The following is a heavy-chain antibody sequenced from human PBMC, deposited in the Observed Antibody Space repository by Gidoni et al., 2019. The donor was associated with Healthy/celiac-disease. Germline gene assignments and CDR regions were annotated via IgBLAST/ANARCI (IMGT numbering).Heavy chain of an antibody. D-gene: IGHD3-22*01. CDR3: AKDFIKDSSANWFDP. V-gene: IGHV3-23*01. J-gene: IGHJ5*02. CDR2: ISGSGGST. CDR1: GFHFSSYA. Sequence: EVQLLESGGGLVQPGGSLRLSCAASGFHFSSYAMSWVRQAPGKGLEWVAAISGSGGSTYYADSVKGRFTISRDNSKNTLYLQMNSLRAEDTAVYYCAKDFIKDSSANWFDPWGQGTLVTVSS.